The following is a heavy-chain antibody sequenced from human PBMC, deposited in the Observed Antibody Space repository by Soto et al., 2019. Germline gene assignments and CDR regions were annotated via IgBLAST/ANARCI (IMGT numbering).Heavy chain of an antibody. V-gene: IGHV3-53*01. CDR1: GFTVSDNY. CDR2: LYSGGRI. J-gene: IGHJ6*02. CDR3: ARSDRDYSSALNV. Sequence: HPGGSLRLSCAASGFTVSDNYIMWVRQAPGKGLEWVSLLYSGGRIYYADSVKGRFTISRDTSKNTLYLQMDSLRTEDTAVYYCARSDRDYSSALNVWGQGTTVTVSS. D-gene: IGHD5-12*01.